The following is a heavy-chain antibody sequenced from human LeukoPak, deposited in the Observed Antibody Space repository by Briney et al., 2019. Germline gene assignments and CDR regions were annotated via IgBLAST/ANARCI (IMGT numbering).Heavy chain of an antibody. J-gene: IGHJ3*02. Sequence: SETLSLTCTVSGGAITDSNYYWGWIRQPPGEGLEWIGNIYYNGKTFYNESVKSRVTISVDTSKNQFSLKLSSVTAADTALFYCARYSGSHYAFDIWGRGTMVTVSS. CDR3: ARYSGSHYAFDI. D-gene: IGHD1-26*01. CDR1: GGAITDSNYY. V-gene: IGHV4-39*01. CDR2: IYYNGKT.